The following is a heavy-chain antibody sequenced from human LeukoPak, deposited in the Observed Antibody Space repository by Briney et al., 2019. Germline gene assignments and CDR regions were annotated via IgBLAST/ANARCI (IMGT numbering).Heavy chain of an antibody. CDR2: ISSSSSYI. CDR1: GFTFSSYS. V-gene: IGHV3-21*01. D-gene: IGHD3-9*01. CDR3: ARYILTGSNWFDP. Sequence: PGGSLRLSCAASGFTFSSYSMNWVRQAPGKGLEWVSSISSSSSYIYYADSVKGRFTISRDNAKNSLYLQMNSLRAEDTAVYYCARYILTGSNWFDPWGQGTLVTVSS. J-gene: IGHJ5*02.